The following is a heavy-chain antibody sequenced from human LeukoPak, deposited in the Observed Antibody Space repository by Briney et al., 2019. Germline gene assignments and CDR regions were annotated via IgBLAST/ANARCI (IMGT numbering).Heavy chain of an antibody. CDR2: ISGSSSTI. Sequence: GGSLRLSCAASGFAFSSFSMNWVRQAPGKGLEWVSYISGSSSTIHYADSVKGRFTISRDSAKNSLYLQMNSLRDEDTAVYYCARDLHSRAYTFDHWGQGTLVTVSS. J-gene: IGHJ4*02. CDR3: ARDLHSRAYTFDH. V-gene: IGHV3-48*02. D-gene: IGHD4-11*01. CDR1: GFAFSSFS.